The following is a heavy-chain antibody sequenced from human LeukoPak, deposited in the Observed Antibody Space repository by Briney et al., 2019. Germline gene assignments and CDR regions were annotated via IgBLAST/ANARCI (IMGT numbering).Heavy chain of an antibody. D-gene: IGHD3-10*01. V-gene: IGHV4-39*01. CDR2: IYYSGST. Sequence: SETLSLTCTVSGGSISSSSYYWGWIRQPPGKGLEWIGSIYYSGSTYYNPSLKSRVTISVDTSKNQFSLKLSSVTAADAAVYYCARRGGSGSWFDPWGQGTLVTVSS. CDR3: ARRGGSGSWFDP. CDR1: GGSISSSSYY. J-gene: IGHJ5*02.